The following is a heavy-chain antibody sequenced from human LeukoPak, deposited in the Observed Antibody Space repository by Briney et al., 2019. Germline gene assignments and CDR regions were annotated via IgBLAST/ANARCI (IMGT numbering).Heavy chain of an antibody. CDR3: TRHAARGVPFDY. CDR1: GFTFSGSA. CDR2: IRSKANSYAT. J-gene: IGHJ4*02. Sequence: TGGSLRLSCAASGFTFSGSAMHWVRQASGKGLEWVGRIRSKANSYATAYAASVKGRFTISRDDSKNTAYLQMNSLKTEDTAVYYCTRHAARGVPFDYWGQGTLVTASS. V-gene: IGHV3-73*01. D-gene: IGHD3-10*01.